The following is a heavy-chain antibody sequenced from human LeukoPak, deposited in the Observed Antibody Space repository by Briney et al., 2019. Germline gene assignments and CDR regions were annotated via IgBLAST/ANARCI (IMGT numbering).Heavy chain of an antibody. D-gene: IGHD2-2*01. CDR3: ARETRWVVDY. CDR2: IYSGGSP. Sequence: GGSLRLSCAASGFTVSSNYMSWVRQAPGKGLEWVSVIYSGGSPYYADSVKGRFTISRDNSKNTLYLKMNSLRAEDTAVYYCARETRWVVDYWGQGTLVTVSS. J-gene: IGHJ4*02. CDR1: GFTVSSNY. V-gene: IGHV3-53*01.